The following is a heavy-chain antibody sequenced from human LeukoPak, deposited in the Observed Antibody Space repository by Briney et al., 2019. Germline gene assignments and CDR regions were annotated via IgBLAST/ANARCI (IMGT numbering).Heavy chain of an antibody. Sequence: SETLSLTCTVSGGPISSSSYYWGWIRQPPGKGLEWIGSIYYSGSTYYNPSLKSRVTISVDTSKNQFSPKLSSVTAADTAVYYCARLAYYYDSSGYCYYFDYWGQGTLVTVSS. CDR3: ARLAYYYDSSGYCYYFDY. CDR1: GGPISSSSYY. CDR2: IYYSGST. V-gene: IGHV4-39*01. D-gene: IGHD3-22*01. J-gene: IGHJ4*02.